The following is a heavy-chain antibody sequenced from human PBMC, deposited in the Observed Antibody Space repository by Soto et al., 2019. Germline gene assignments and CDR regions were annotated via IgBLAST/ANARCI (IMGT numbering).Heavy chain of an antibody. CDR3: ARAPFGDLWFGELLSRSDY. CDR1: GFTFSSYS. V-gene: IGHV3-21*01. Sequence: EVQLVESGGGLVKPGGSLRLSCAASGFTFSSYSMNWVRQAPGKGLEWVSSISSSSSYIYYADSVKGRFTISRDNAKNSLYLQMNSLRAEDTAVYYCARAPFGDLWFGELLSRSDYWGQGTLVTVSS. J-gene: IGHJ4*02. CDR2: ISSSSSYI. D-gene: IGHD3-10*01.